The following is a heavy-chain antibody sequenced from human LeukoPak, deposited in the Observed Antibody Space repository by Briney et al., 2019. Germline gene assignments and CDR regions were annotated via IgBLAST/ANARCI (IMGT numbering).Heavy chain of an antibody. Sequence: SVKVSCKASGGTFSSYAISWVRQAPGQGLEWMGGIIPIFGTANYAQKFQGRVTITADESTSTAYMELSSLRSEDTAVYYCARGTTVTTYDAFDIWGQGTMVTVSS. J-gene: IGHJ3*02. V-gene: IGHV1-69*13. D-gene: IGHD4-17*01. CDR2: IIPIFGTA. CDR3: ARGTTVTTYDAFDI. CDR1: GGTFSSYA.